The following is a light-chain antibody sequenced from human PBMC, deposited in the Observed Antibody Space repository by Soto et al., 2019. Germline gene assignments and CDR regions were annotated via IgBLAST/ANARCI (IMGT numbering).Light chain of an antibody. CDR2: GAS. Sequence: EFVLTQSPGTLSLSPGERATLSCRARQSITSTYLAWYQQKPGQAPRLLIYGASSRATGIPDRFSGSGSGTDFTLTISRLEPEDFAVYYCQQYGSSPPITFGHGTRLEIK. J-gene: IGKJ5*01. CDR3: QQYGSSPPIT. V-gene: IGKV3-20*01. CDR1: QSITSTY.